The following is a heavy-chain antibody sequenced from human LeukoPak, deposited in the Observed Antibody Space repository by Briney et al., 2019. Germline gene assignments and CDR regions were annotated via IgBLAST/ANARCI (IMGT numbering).Heavy chain of an antibody. CDR1: GFTFSSYG. D-gene: IGHD2-2*01. Sequence: GGSLRLSCAASGFTFSSYGMHWVRQAPGKGLEWVAFIRYDGSNKYYADSVKGRFTISRDNSKNTLYLQMNSLRAEDTAVYYCATGDCSSTSCYNWFDPWGQGTLVTVSS. CDR2: IRYDGSNK. V-gene: IGHV3-30*02. J-gene: IGHJ5*02. CDR3: ATGDCSSTSCYNWFDP.